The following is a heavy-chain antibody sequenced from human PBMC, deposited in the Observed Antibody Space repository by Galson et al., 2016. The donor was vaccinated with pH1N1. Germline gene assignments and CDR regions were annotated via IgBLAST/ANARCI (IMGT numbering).Heavy chain of an antibody. V-gene: IGHV1-8*01. Sequence: SVKVSCKASGYTFTDYDINWVRQGTGQGLEWMGWMNPNNDNTGYAQKFQGRVTMTRNTSIDTAYMELSSLRSEDTAVYYCARGGYCSGGSCYDVFDYWGQGTPVAVSS. CDR1: GYTFTDYD. CDR2: MNPNNDNT. D-gene: IGHD2-15*01. J-gene: IGHJ4*02. CDR3: ARGGYCSGGSCYDVFDY.